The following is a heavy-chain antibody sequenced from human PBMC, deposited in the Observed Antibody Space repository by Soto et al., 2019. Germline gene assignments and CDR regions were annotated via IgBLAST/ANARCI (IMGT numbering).Heavy chain of an antibody. CDR3: ARDGSSWSYYYYGMEV. CDR2: INHSGST. CDR1: VVSFSGYY. D-gene: IGHD6-13*01. Sequence: SETLSLTCAFYVVSFSGYYWSCIRHPPGKGLEWIGEINHSGSTNYNPSLKSRVTISVDTSKNQFSLKLSSVTAADTAVYYCARDGSSWSYYYYGMEVWGQGTTVTVSS. V-gene: IGHV4-34*01. J-gene: IGHJ6*01.